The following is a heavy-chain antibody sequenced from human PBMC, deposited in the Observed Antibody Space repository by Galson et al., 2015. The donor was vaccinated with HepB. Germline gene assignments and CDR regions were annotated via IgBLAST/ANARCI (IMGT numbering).Heavy chain of an antibody. CDR1: GGSISSSSYY. Sequence: SLTCTVSGGSISSSSYYWGWIRQPPGKGLEWIGSIYYSGSTYYNPSLKSRVTISVDTSKNQFSLKLSSVTAADTAVYYCAWSLSGYYFDYWGQGTLVTVSS. D-gene: IGHD3-10*01. V-gene: IGHV4-39*01. J-gene: IGHJ4*02. CDR2: IYYSGST. CDR3: AWSLSGYYFDY.